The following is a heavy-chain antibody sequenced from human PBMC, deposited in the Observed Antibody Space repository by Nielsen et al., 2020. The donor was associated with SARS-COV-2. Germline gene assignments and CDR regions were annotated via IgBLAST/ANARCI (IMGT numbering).Heavy chain of an antibody. CDR2: IYYSGST. D-gene: IGHD2-8*02. V-gene: IGHV4-59*13. J-gene: IGHJ6*02. Sequence: SETLSLTCTVSGGSISSYYWSWIRQPPGKGLEWIGYIYYSGSTNYNPSLKSRVTISVDTSKNQFSLKLSSVTAADTAVYYCATGYYYYGMDVWSQGTTVTVSS. CDR3: ATGYYYYGMDV. CDR1: GGSISSYY.